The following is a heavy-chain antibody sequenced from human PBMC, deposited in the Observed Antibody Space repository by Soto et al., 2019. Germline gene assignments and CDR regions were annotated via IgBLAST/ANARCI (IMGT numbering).Heavy chain of an antibody. J-gene: IGHJ3*02. CDR2: IGSVGGDT. D-gene: IGHD1-20*01. Sequence: GGSLRLSCAASGFTFYSYAMSWVRQAPGKGLEWVSTIGSVGGDTYYADSVKGRFTISRDDSKNTLLLQMNSLRAEDTAVYYCVKDRMAYNSVWDPFDIWGQGAMVTVSS. V-gene: IGHV3-23*01. CDR1: GFTFYSYA. CDR3: VKDRMAYNSVWDPFDI.